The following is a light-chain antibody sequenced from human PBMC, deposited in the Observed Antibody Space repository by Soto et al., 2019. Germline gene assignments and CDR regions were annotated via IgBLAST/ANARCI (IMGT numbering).Light chain of an antibody. CDR3: QQRNNWPADT. J-gene: IGKJ3*01. CDR2: DAS. Sequence: ETVLTQSPATLSLSPGERATLSCRASQSVGDSLAWYQQKPGQAPRLLIYDASQRATGIPARFSGSGSGPDFTLTISSLEPEDFAIYYCQQRNNWPADTFGPGTKVDIK. CDR1: QSVGDS. V-gene: IGKV3-11*01.